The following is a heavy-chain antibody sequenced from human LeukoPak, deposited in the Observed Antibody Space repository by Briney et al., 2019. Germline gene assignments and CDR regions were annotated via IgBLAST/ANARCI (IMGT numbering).Heavy chain of an antibody. CDR1: GGSFSGYY. CDR3: ARGYDFWSGYYFDY. Sequence: PSETLSLTCAVYGGSFSGYYWSWLRQPPGKGLEWIGEINHSGSTNYNPSLKSRVTISVDTSKNQFSLKLSSVTAADTAVYYCARGYDFWSGYYFDYWGQGTLVTVSS. D-gene: IGHD3-3*01. V-gene: IGHV4-34*01. J-gene: IGHJ4*02. CDR2: INHSGST.